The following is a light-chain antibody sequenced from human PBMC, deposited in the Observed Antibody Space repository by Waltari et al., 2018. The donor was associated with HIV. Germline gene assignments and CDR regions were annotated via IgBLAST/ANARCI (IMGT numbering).Light chain of an antibody. V-gene: IGKV1-8*01. CDR2: GAS. CDR1: HDIDNH. CDR3: QQYHESPRT. J-gene: IGKJ1*01. Sequence: ATRMTQSPPSVSAATGDTVTITGRPRHDIDNHLAWYQHKPGSAPNLLTYGASTLQNGVPPRFNGSGSGTSFSLTVTCLQSEDFATFFCQQYHESPRTFGQGTTVEV.